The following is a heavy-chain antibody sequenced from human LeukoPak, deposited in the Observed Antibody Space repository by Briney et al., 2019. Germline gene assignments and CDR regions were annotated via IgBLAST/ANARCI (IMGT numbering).Heavy chain of an antibody. Sequence: GGSLRLSCAASGFNFNNYDMHWVRQAPGKGLEWVAFIRYDGSNKYYADSVKGRFTISRDNSKNTLYLQMGSLRAEDMAVYYCARGPELKRYQLPIDYWGQGTLVTVSS. V-gene: IGHV3-30*02. J-gene: IGHJ4*02. D-gene: IGHD2-2*01. CDR2: IRYDGSNK. CDR3: ARGPELKRYQLPIDY. CDR1: GFNFNNYD.